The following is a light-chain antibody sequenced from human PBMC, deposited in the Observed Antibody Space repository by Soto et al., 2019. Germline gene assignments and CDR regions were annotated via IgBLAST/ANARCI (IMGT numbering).Light chain of an antibody. CDR3: QQRSNWPT. J-gene: IGKJ5*01. Sequence: LLTQSPATLSLSPGKRATLSCRASESVDFHLAWYKQKPGQAPRLLIYDASVRATGTPARLSGSGSGTAFTLTISSIEPEDFALYYCQQRSNWPTFGQGTRLEIK. V-gene: IGKV3-11*01. CDR1: ESVDFH. CDR2: DAS.